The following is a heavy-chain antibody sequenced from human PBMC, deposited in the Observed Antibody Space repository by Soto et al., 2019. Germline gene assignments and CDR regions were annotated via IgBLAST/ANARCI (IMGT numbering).Heavy chain of an antibody. CDR3: ARPLMVRGVMSAFAI. J-gene: IGHJ3*02. Sequence: GGSLRLSCAASGFTFSSYGMHWVRQAPGKGLEWVAVIWYDGSNKYYADSVKGRFTISRDNSKNTLYLQMNSLRAEDTAVYYCARPLMVRGVMSAFAIWGQGTMVTVSS. V-gene: IGHV3-33*01. D-gene: IGHD3-10*01. CDR1: GFTFSSYG. CDR2: IWYDGSNK.